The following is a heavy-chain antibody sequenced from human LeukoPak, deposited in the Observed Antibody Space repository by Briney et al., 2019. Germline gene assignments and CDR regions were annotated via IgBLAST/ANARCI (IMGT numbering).Heavy chain of an antibody. D-gene: IGHD1-14*01. CDR3: ARHGENPTPEYYYYYYMDV. CDR2: IYHIGST. J-gene: IGHJ6*03. CDR1: GYSISSGYY. Sequence: KPSETLSLTCAVSGYSISSGYYWGWIRQPPGKGLEWIGSIYHIGSTYYNPSLKSRVTISVDTSKNQFSLKLSSVTAADTAVYYCARHGENPTPEYYYYYYMDVWGKGTTVTVSS. V-gene: IGHV4-38-2*01.